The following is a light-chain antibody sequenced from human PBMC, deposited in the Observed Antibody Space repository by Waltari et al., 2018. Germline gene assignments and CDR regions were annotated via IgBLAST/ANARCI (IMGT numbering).Light chain of an antibody. J-gene: IGKJ1*01. CDR3: QQRNNWPPT. V-gene: IGKV1-5*01. CDR1: QSISSW. Sequence: DIQMTQSPSTLSASVGDRVTITCRASQSISSWLAWYQQKPGKAPKLLIYDASSLESGVPSRFSGSGSGTEFTLTISSLQPDDFAVYYCQQRNNWPPTFGQGTNVEIK. CDR2: DAS.